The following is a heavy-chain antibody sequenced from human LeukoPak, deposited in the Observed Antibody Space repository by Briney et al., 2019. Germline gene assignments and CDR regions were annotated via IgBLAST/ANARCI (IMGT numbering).Heavy chain of an antibody. CDR1: GFTFSSYA. CDR3: ARDDGRYFDWIEGFDY. V-gene: IGHV3-30-3*01. D-gene: IGHD3-9*01. CDR2: ISYDGSNK. J-gene: IGHJ4*02. Sequence: PGGSLRLSCAASGFTFSSYAMHWVRQAPGKGLEWVAVISYDGSNKYYADSVKGRFTISRDNSKNTPYLQMNSLRAEDTAVYYCARDDGRYFDWIEGFDYWGQGTLVTVSS.